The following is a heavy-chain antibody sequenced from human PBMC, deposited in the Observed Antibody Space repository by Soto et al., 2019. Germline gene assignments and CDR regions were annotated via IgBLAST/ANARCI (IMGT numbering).Heavy chain of an antibody. Sequence: PSETLSLTCTVSGGPMNNFYWTWVRQPPEKTLEWIGNLLSSGSTNYNPSLKSPVTISGDMSKKQFSLKLTSVTAADTAVYYCARAKVLRGVPTIDYWGQGLLVTVSS. J-gene: IGHJ4*02. CDR2: LLSSGST. CDR3: ARAKVLRGVPTIDY. V-gene: IGHV4-59*01. CDR1: GGPMNNFY. D-gene: IGHD3-10*01.